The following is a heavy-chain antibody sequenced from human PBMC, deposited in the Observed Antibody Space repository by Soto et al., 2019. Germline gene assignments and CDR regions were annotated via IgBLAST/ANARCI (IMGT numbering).Heavy chain of an antibody. D-gene: IGHD6-13*01. CDR1: GYTLTELS. CDR2: FDPEDGET. CDR3: ATDRLDSNRQQLVRNFLYYGMDV. V-gene: IGHV1-24*01. Sequence: QVQLVQSGAEVKKPGASVKVSCKVSGYTLTELSMHWVRQAPGKGLEWMGGFDPEDGETIYAQKFQGRVTMTEDTSTATAYMELSSLRSEDTAVYYCATDRLDSNRQQLVRNFLYYGMDVWGQGTTVTVSS. J-gene: IGHJ6*02.